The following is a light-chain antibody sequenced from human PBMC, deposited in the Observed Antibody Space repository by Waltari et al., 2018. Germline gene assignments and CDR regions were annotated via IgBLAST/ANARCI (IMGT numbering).Light chain of an antibody. CDR3: QQRYKWPPIT. CDR1: QTVITY. Sequence: EIVFTQSPATLYLSPGERVTLPCRASQTVITYLAWYQQKPGQAPRLLIYDASNRATGVPARFSGSGSGTDVTLTISSLEPEDFAFYYCQQRYKWPPITFGQGTRLEIK. J-gene: IGKJ5*01. CDR2: DAS. V-gene: IGKV3-11*01.